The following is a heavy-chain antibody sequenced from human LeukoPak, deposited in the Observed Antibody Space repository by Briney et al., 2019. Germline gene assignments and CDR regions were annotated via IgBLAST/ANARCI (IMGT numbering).Heavy chain of an antibody. D-gene: IGHD2-2*01. Sequence: PGRSLRLYCAASGFTFSSYAMHWVRQAPGKGLEWVAVISYDGSNKYYADSVKGRFTISRDNSKNTLYLQMNSLRAEDTAVYYCARDLADCSSTSCYFSDLDYWGQGTLVTVSS. CDR1: GFTFSSYA. V-gene: IGHV3-30-3*01. CDR2: ISYDGSNK. CDR3: ARDLADCSSTSCYFSDLDY. J-gene: IGHJ4*02.